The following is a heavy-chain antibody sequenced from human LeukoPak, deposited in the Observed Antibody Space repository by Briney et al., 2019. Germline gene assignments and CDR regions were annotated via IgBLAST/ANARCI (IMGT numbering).Heavy chain of an antibody. CDR1: GESFSGYY. CDR3: ARHMLGGKRSFDS. Sequence: SETLSLTCDVYGESFSGYYWSWIRQPPGKGLEWIGEINDSGSTNYNPSLKSRATISADTSKNQFSLNLSSVTAADTAVYYCARHMLGGKRSFDSWGQGTLVTVSS. CDR2: INDSGST. D-gene: IGHD4-23*01. J-gene: IGHJ4*02. V-gene: IGHV4-34*01.